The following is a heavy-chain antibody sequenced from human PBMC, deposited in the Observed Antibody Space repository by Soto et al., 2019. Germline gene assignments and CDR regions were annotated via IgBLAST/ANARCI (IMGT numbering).Heavy chain of an antibody. Sequence: QVQLVQSGAEVQKPGSSVKVSCKASGGTFSSYAISWVRQAPGQGLEWMGGIIPIFGTANYAQKFQGRVTITADESTSTAYMELSSLRSEDTAVYYCARDGGGEYSSSIWFDPWGQGTLVTVSS. D-gene: IGHD6-6*01. CDR1: GGTFSSYA. V-gene: IGHV1-69*01. J-gene: IGHJ5*02. CDR3: ARDGGGEYSSSIWFDP. CDR2: IIPIFGTA.